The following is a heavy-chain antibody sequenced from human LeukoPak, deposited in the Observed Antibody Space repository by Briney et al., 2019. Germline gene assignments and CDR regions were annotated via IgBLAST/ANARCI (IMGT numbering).Heavy chain of an antibody. D-gene: IGHD4-11*01. CDR2: IIPILGIA. V-gene: IGHV1-69*04. Sequence: SVKVSCKASGGTFSSYAISWVRQAPGQGLEWMGRIIPILGIANYAQKFQGRVTMTRNTSISTAYMELSSLRSEDTAVYYCATRSDYSNYYYYYYMDVWGKGTTVTVSS. CDR1: GGTFSSYA. J-gene: IGHJ6*03. CDR3: ATRSDYSNYYYYYYMDV.